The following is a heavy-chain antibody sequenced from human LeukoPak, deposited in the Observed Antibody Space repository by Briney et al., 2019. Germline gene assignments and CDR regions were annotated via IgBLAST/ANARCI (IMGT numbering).Heavy chain of an antibody. V-gene: IGHV3-30*04. D-gene: IGHD3-9*01. CDR1: GFTFGSYA. CDR3: ARDGTYYDILTGYSDYYYYGMDV. J-gene: IGHJ6*04. CDR2: ISYDGSNK. Sequence: GGSLRLSCAASGFTFGSYAMHWVRQAPGKGLEWVAVISYDGSNKYYADSVKGRFTISRDNSKNTLYLQMNSLRAEDTAVYYCARDGTYYDILTGYSDYYYYGMDVWGKGTTVTVSS.